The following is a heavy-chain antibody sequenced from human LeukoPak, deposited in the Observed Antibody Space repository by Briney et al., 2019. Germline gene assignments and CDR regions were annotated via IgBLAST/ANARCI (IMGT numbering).Heavy chain of an antibody. V-gene: IGHV1-2*02. Sequence: ASVKVSCKASGYTFTGYYMHWVRQAPGQGPEWMGWINPNSGGTNYAQKFQGRVTMTRDTSISTAYMELSRLRSDDTAVYYCARDLVGTDLDYYYGMDVWGQGTTVTVSS. J-gene: IGHJ6*02. CDR2: INPNSGGT. D-gene: IGHD2-8*02. CDR3: ARDLVGTDLDYYYGMDV. CDR1: GYTFTGYY.